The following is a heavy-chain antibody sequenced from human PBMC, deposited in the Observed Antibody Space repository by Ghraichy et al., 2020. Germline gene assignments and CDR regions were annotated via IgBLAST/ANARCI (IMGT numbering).Heavy chain of an antibody. CDR1: GYSISSGYY. Sequence: SETLSLTCTVSGYSISSGYYWGWIRQPPGKGLEWIGSIYHSGSTYYNQSLKSRVTISVDTSKNQFSLKLSSVTAADTAVYYCARDSTVVVPYQPAAFDYWGQGTLVTVSS. V-gene: IGHV4-38-2*02. J-gene: IGHJ4*02. CDR3: ARDSTVVVPYQPAAFDY. D-gene: IGHD2-2*01. CDR2: IYHSGST.